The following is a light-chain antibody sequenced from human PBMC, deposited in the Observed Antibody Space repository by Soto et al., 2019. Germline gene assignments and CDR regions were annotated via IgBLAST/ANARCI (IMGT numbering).Light chain of an antibody. CDR2: DAS. CDR1: QSFRGL. V-gene: IGKV3-11*01. J-gene: IGKJ1*01. Sequence: VLTQSRFTLPLSPLERAPLSCRASQSFRGLLAWYQQKPGQAPRLLIYDASNRATGIPARFSGSGSGTDFTLTISSLQSEDFGLYYCHQYNNFWTFGQGTKVDIK. CDR3: HQYNNFWT.